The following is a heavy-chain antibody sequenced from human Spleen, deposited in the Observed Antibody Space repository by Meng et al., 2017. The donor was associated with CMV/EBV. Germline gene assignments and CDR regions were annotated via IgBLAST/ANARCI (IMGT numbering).Heavy chain of an antibody. CDR1: GFTFSSYA. V-gene: IGHV3-23*03. Sequence: LSLTCAASGFTFSSYAMSWVRQAPGKGLEWVSVIYSGGSNTDCADSVKGRFTISRDNSKNTLYLQMNSLRAEDTAVYYCAKPQTSGSYFEFDFWGQGTLVTVSS. J-gene: IGHJ4*02. CDR3: AKPQTSGSYFEFDF. CDR2: IYSGGSNT. D-gene: IGHD1-26*01.